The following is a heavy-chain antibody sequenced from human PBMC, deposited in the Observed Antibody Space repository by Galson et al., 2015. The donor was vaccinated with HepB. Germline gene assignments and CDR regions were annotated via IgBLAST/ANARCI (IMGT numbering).Heavy chain of an antibody. CDR2: VSSGSTGR. J-gene: IGHJ6*02. CDR1: GLSFGSYS. Sequence: SLRLSCAASGLSFGSYSMNWVRQAPGKGLEWVAYVSSGSTGRYYADSVKGRFTISRDNAKNSLYLHMASLRPEDTAVYYCAKNPCSYGYYSMDVWGQGTTVTVSS. D-gene: IGHD4-17*01. CDR3: AKNPCSYGYYSMDV. V-gene: IGHV3-48*01.